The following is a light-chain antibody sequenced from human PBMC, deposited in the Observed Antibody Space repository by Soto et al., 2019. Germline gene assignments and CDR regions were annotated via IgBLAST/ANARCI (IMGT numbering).Light chain of an antibody. CDR1: SSNIGAGFD. J-gene: IGLJ1*01. Sequence: QSVLTQPPSVSGAPGQTVTISCTGGSSNIGAGFDVHSSQQLPGKAPKVLIYGDNNRPSGVPDRFSASKSGTSASLAITGLQAEDEADYYCQSYDRRVSGYVFGTGTKLTVL. V-gene: IGLV1-40*01. CDR3: QSYDRRVSGYV. CDR2: GDN.